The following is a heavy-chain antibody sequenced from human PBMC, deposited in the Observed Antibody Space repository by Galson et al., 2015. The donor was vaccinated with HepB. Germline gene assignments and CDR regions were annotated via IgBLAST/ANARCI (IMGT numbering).Heavy chain of an antibody. CDR2: ISSSSSYI. Sequence: SLRLSCAASGFTFSSYSMNWVRQAPGKGLEWVSSISSSSSYIYYADSVKGRFTISKDNAKNSLYLQMNSLRAEDTAVYYCARDRGITMVRGVIPYAFDIWGQGTMVTVSS. CDR1: GFTFSSYS. J-gene: IGHJ3*02. V-gene: IGHV3-21*01. D-gene: IGHD3-10*01. CDR3: ARDRGITMVRGVIPYAFDI.